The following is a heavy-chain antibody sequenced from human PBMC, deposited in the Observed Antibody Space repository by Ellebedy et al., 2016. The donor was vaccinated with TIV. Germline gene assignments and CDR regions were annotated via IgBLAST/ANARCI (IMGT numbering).Heavy chain of an antibody. D-gene: IGHD3-16*01. J-gene: IGHJ4*02. Sequence: GESLKISCAASGFTFSGYWMNWVRQAPGKGLEWVSCISSGSSTIYYADSVKGRFTISRDNAKNSLYLQMNSLRDEDTAVYYCARPNDGGSYVPWDWGQGTLVTVSS. CDR2: ISSGSSTI. V-gene: IGHV3-48*02. CDR3: ARPNDGGSYVPWD. CDR1: GFTFSGYW.